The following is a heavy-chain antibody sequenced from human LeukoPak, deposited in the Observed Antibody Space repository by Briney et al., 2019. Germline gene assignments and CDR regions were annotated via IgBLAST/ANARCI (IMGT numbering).Heavy chain of an antibody. D-gene: IGHD3-22*01. CDR1: GGSFSGYY. J-gene: IGHJ3*02. Sequence: SETLSLTCAVYGGSFSGYYWSWIRQPPGKGLEWIGEINHSGSTNYNPSLKSRVTISVDTSKNQFSLKLSSVTAADMAVYYCARDYYYDSTHDAFDIWGQGTMVTVSS. V-gene: IGHV4-34*01. CDR2: INHSGST. CDR3: ARDYYYDSTHDAFDI.